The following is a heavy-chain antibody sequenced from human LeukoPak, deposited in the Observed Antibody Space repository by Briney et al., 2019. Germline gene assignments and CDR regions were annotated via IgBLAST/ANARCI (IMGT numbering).Heavy chain of an antibody. CDR1: GVSITISGYY. CDR3: ARRRGAVIAMAGSYYFDY. J-gene: IGHJ4*02. V-gene: IGHV4-39*01. CDR2: IYFSGST. Sequence: SETLSLTCTVSGVSITISGYYWGWIRQPPGKGLEWIGTIYFSGSTYHNPSLKSRVTTSVDTSKNQFSLNLSSVTAADTAVYYCARRRGAVIAMAGSYYFDYWGQGTLVTVSS. D-gene: IGHD6-19*01.